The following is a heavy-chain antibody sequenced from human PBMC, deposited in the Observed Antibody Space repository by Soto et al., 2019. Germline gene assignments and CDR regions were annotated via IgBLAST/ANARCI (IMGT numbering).Heavy chain of an antibody. Sequence: PSETLSLTCTVSGGSISSSSYYWGWIRQPPGKGLEWIGSIYYSGSTYYNPSLKSRVTISVDTSKNQFSLKLSSVTAADTAVYYCARHRGEHDGDYYYGMDVWGQGTTVTVSS. J-gene: IGHJ6*02. CDR3: ARHRGEHDGDYYYGMDV. CDR2: IYYSGST. CDR1: GGSISSSSYY. V-gene: IGHV4-39*01. D-gene: IGHD3-16*01.